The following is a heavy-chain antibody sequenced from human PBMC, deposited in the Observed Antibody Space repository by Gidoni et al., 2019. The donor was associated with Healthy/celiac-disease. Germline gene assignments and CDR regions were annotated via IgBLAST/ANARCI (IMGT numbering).Heavy chain of an antibody. CDR2: FDPEDGET. CDR1: GYTLTELS. V-gene: IGHV1-24*01. D-gene: IGHD2-15*01. CDR3: ATVLGISAPQNNWFDP. J-gene: IGHJ5*02. Sequence: QVQLVQSGAEVKKPGASVKVSCKVSGYTLTELSMHWVRQAPGKGLEWMGGFDPEDGETIYAQKFQGRVNMTEDTSTDTAYMELSSLRSEDTAVYYCATVLGISAPQNNWFDPWGQGTLVTVSS.